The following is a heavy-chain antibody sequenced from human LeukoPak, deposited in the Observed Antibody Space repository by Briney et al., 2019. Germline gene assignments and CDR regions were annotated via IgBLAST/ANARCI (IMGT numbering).Heavy chain of an antibody. D-gene: IGHD2-21*02. CDR2: IHYSGKT. Sequence: SETLSLTCVVSGGFISNSIYYWAWIRQPRGEGLEWIGSIHYSGKTYYYPSLKSRVTMSVDATKNQFSLKLSPVTAADTAVYYCARRCGGDCGSKMGLDLWGQGTAVTVSS. CDR1: GGFISNSIYY. J-gene: IGHJ5*02. V-gene: IGHV4-39*01. CDR3: ARRCGGDCGSKMGLDL.